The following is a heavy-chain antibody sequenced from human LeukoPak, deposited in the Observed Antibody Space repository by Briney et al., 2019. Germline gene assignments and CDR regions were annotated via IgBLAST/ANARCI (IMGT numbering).Heavy chain of an antibody. CDR3: ATGFRSSWYDY. Sequence: TSETLSLTCTVSGGSISSYYWSWIRQPPGKGLEWIGYIYYSGSTNYNPSLKSRVTISVDTSKNQFSLKLTSVTAADTAVYYCATGFRSSWYDYWGQGTLVTVSS. V-gene: IGHV4-59*01. D-gene: IGHD6-13*01. J-gene: IGHJ4*02. CDR1: GGSISSYY. CDR2: IYYSGST.